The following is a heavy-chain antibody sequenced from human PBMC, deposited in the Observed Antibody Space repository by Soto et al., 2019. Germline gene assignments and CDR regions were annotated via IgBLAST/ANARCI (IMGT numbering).Heavy chain of an antibody. J-gene: IGHJ6*03. D-gene: IGHD3-10*01. CDR3: ARGYPYYYGSGSYYMDV. Sequence: ASVKVSCKASGYTFTSYGISWVRQAPGQGLEWMGWISAYNGNTNYAQKLQGRVTMTTDTSTSTAYMELRSLRSDDTAAYYCARGYPYYYGSGSYYMDVWGKGTTVTV. CDR2: ISAYNGNT. CDR1: GYTFTSYG. V-gene: IGHV1-18*01.